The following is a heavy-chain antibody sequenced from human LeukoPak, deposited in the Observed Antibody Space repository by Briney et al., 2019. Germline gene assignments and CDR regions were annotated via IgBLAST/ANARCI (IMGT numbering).Heavy chain of an antibody. CDR2: ISTSDST. J-gene: IGHJ4*02. V-gene: IGHV4-4*07. CDR3: ARGIESYGDYGY. CDR1: GGSISTYY. Sequence: SETLSLTCTVSGGSISTYYWSWIRQPAGKGLEWVGRISTSDSTNYNPSLKSRVTMSVDTSKNQFSLKLTSVTAADTAVYYCARGIESYGDYGYWGQGILVTVSS. D-gene: IGHD4-17*01.